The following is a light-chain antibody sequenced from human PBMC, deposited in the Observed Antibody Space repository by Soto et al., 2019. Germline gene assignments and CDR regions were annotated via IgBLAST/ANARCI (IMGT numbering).Light chain of an antibody. CDR2: GAT. J-gene: IGKJ4*01. V-gene: IGKV3D-15*01. Sequence: EVVMTQSPATLSVSPGERATLSCRASQTVRDNLGWYQQKPGQPPRLLIYGATTRATGIPARFSGSGSGTEFTLTISSLQSEDVAVYKCQLYNDRTLTCGGGTRVDIK. CDR1: QTVRDN. CDR3: QLYNDRTLT.